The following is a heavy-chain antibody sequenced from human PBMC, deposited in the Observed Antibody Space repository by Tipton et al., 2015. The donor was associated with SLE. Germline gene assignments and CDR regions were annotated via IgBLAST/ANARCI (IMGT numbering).Heavy chain of an antibody. V-gene: IGHV3-23*01. Sequence: GSLRLSCAASGFTVSSKHMSWFRQAPGRGLEWVSTINGGGYRTYYADSVKGRFTLSRDNSKNTLYLQMNSLRADDTAVYYCAKGSITMIVVVAFDIWGQGTMVTVSS. CDR2: INGGGYRT. D-gene: IGHD3-22*01. J-gene: IGHJ3*02. CDR3: AKGSITMIVVVAFDI. CDR1: GFTVSSKH.